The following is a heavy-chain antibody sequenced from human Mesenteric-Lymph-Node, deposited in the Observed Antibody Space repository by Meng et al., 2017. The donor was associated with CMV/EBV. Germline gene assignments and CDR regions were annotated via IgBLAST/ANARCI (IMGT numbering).Heavy chain of an antibody. Sequence: GYTFTGYDMHWVRQAPGQGLEWMGRLNPNSGGTNYAQKFQGRVTMTRDTSINTAYMELSRLRSDDTAVYYCARGYCTSTSCYWHLDYWGQGTLVTVSS. CDR2: LNPNSGGT. CDR1: GYTFTGYD. CDR3: ARGYCTSTSCYWHLDY. J-gene: IGHJ4*02. V-gene: IGHV1-2*06. D-gene: IGHD2-2*01.